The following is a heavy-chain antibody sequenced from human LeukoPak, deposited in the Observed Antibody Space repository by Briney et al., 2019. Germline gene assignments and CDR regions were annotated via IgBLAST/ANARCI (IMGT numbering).Heavy chain of an antibody. CDR2: ISYDGSNK. CDR3: ARGVHSSGWYEGFDP. J-gene: IGHJ5*02. CDR1: GFTFSSYA. V-gene: IGHV3-30-3*01. Sequence: GRSLRLSCAASGFTFSSYAMHWVRQAPGKGLEWVAVISYDGSNKYYADSVKGRFTISRDNSKNTLYLQMNSLRAEDTAVYYCARGVHSSGWYEGFDPWGQGTLVTVSS. D-gene: IGHD6-19*01.